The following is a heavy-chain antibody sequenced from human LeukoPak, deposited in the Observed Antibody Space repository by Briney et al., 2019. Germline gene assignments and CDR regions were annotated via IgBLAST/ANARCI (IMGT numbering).Heavy chain of an antibody. V-gene: IGHV3-30*18. J-gene: IGHJ4*02. D-gene: IGHD2-15*01. Sequence: GGSLRLSWAASGFTFSSYGMHWVRQAPGKGLGWVAVISYDGSNKYYADSVKGRFTISRDNSKNTLYLQMNSLRAEDTAVYYCAKALLGYCSGGSCYSNDYWGQGTLVTVSS. CDR1: GFTFSSYG. CDR3: AKALLGYCSGGSCYSNDY. CDR2: ISYDGSNK.